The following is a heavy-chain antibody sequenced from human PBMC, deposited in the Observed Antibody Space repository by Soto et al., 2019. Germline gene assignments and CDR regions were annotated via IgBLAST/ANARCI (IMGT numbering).Heavy chain of an antibody. CDR1: GGSFSIYT. V-gene: IGHV1-69*02. CDR3: TLGSWSAEVFEI. Sequence: QVPLVQSGVEVKKPGSSVKVSCKASGGSFSIYTIFWVRQAPGQGLEWMGRIIPMFDIANYAQNFQGRVTINADKSTGTVYMEMISLRSDDTAIYYCTLGSWSAEVFEIWGQGTVVTVSS. CDR2: IIPMFDIA. D-gene: IGHD6-13*01. J-gene: IGHJ3*02.